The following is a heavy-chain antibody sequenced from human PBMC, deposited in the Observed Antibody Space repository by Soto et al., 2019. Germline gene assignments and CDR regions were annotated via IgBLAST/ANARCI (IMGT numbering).Heavy chain of an antibody. V-gene: IGHV3-13*01. J-gene: IGHJ4*02. D-gene: IGHD6-19*01. CDR2: IGTAGDT. CDR3: ARDPSGWGLDC. CDR1: GFTFSNYD. Sequence: VQLVQCGGGLVQPGGSLRLSCAASGFTFSNYDMHWVRQAAGKGLEWVSAIGTAGDTHYSGSVKGRFTISRENAKNSLYLQMNSLGAEDTAVYYCARDPSGWGLDCWGQGTLVTVSS.